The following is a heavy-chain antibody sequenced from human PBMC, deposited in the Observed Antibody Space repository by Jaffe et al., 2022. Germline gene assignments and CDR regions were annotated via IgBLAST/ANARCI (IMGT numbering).Heavy chain of an antibody. CDR1: GYTFTSYA. D-gene: IGHD3-10*01. Sequence: QVQLVQSGSELKKPGASVKVSCKASGYTFTSYAMNWVRQAPGQGLEWMGWINTNTGNPTYAQGFTGRFVFSLDTSVSTAYLQISSLKAEDTAVYYCARVFHHYYGSGSYYNVRHDYYYYMDVWGKGTTVTVSS. J-gene: IGHJ6*03. V-gene: IGHV7-4-1*02. CDR3: ARVFHHYYGSGSYYNVRHDYYYYMDV. CDR2: INTNTGNP.